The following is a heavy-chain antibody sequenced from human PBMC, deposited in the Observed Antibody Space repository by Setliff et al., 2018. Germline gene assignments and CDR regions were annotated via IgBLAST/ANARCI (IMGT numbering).Heavy chain of an antibody. Sequence: PSETLSLTCTVSGGSISSHYWTWIRQPAGKGLEWIGRLYTSGDTNYNPSLKSRVSMSLDTSKNQFSLKLSSVTAADTAVYYCARDRVVVLAGRRGCYFDYWGQGTLVTVSS. D-gene: IGHD2-15*01. CDR1: GGSISSHY. V-gene: IGHV4-4*07. J-gene: IGHJ4*02. CDR3: ARDRVVVLAGRRGCYFDY. CDR2: LYTSGDT.